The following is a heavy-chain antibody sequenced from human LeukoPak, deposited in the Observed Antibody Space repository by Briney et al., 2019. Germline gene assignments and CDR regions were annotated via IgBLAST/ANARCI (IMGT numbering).Heavy chain of an antibody. J-gene: IGHJ6*02. Sequence: GGSLRLSCAASGFTFSSYAMSWVRQDPGKGLEWVSAISGSGGSTYYADSVKGWFTISRDNSKNTLYLQMNSLRAEDTAVYYCAKNDHDFARMDVWGQGTTVTVSS. CDR1: GFTFSSYA. D-gene: IGHD1-1*01. V-gene: IGHV3-23*01. CDR2: ISGSGGST. CDR3: AKNDHDFARMDV.